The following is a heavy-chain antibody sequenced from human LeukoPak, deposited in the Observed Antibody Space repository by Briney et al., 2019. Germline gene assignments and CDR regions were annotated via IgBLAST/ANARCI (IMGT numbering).Heavy chain of an antibody. CDR1: GFTFSSYA. Sequence: PGGSLRLSCAASGFTFSSYAMHWVRQAPGKGLEWVAVISYDGSNKYYADSVKGRFTISRDNSKNTLYLQMNSLRAEDTAVYYCAGDIAAAAPPLLALDYWGQGTLVTVSS. D-gene: IGHD6-13*01. CDR3: AGDIAAAAPPLLALDY. V-gene: IGHV3-30-3*01. CDR2: ISYDGSNK. J-gene: IGHJ4*02.